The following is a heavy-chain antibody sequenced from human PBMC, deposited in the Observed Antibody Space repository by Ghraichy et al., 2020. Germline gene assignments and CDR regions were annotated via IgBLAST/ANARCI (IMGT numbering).Heavy chain of an antibody. CDR3: ASGFRLFNDILTGPLDAFDI. J-gene: IGHJ3*02. Sequence: GGSLRLSCAASGFTFSSYAMHWVRQAPGKGLEWVAVISYDGSNKYYADSVKGRFTISRDNSKNTLYLQMNSLRAEDTAVYYCASGFRLFNDILTGPLDAFDIWGQGTMVTVSS. CDR1: GFTFSSYA. CDR2: ISYDGSNK. D-gene: IGHD3-9*01. V-gene: IGHV3-30*04.